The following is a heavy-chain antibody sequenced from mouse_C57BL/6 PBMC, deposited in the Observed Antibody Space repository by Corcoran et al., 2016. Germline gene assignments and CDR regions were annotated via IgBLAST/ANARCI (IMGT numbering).Heavy chain of an antibody. CDR2: IYPMDGST. CDR1: GYTFTSYD. D-gene: IGHD1-1*01. V-gene: IGHV1-85*01. J-gene: IGHJ3*01. CDR3: ARSYYGSSYGAY. Sequence: QVQLQQSGPELVKPGASVKLSCKASGYTFTSYDINWVKQRPGQGLEWMGWIYPMDGSTKYNEKFKGKATMTVHTSSSTAYMELHSLTSEDSAVYFCARSYYGSSYGAYWGQGTLVTVSA.